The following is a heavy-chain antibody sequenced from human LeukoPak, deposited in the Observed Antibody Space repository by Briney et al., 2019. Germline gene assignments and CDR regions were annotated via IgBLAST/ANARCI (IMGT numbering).Heavy chain of an antibody. CDR3: ARGRRETYYDYVWGSYRYREVDY. CDR1: GFTFSDYY. D-gene: IGHD3-16*02. Sequence: GGSLRLSCAASGFTFSDYYMSWIRQAPGKGLEWVSYISSSGSTIYYADSVKGRSTISRDNAKNSLYLQMNSLRAEDTAVYYCARGRRETYYDYVWGSYRYREVDYWGQGTLVTVSS. V-gene: IGHV3-11*01. CDR2: ISSSGSTI. J-gene: IGHJ4*02.